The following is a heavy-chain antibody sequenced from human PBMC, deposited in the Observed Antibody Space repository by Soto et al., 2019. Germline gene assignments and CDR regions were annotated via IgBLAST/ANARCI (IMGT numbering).Heavy chain of an antibody. CDR2: ITATGDRT. V-gene: IGHV3-23*01. CDR1: GFRFSSYS. J-gene: IGHJ4*02. D-gene: IGHD3-22*01. Sequence: SLRLSCADSGFRFSSYSMSWVRQTPGKGLEWVAAITATGDRTYYADSVTGRFTISRDNSKKTHYLQMTSLRAEDTAMYYCATMNGYFEYWGQGT. CDR3: ATMNGYFEY.